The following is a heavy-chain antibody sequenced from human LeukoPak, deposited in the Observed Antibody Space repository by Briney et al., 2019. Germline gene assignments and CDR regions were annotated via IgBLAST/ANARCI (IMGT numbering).Heavy chain of an antibody. CDR1: GFILRNYA. J-gene: IGHJ4*02. D-gene: IGHD1-26*01. V-gene: IGHV3-23*01. Sequence: GGSLRLSCAASGFILRNYAMNWVRQAPGKGPEWVSSITGSGGGTSYADSVKGRFTISRGNSKSTLYLQLNSLRAEDTAVYYCARGLGSYQWGQGTLVTVSS. CDR2: ITGSGGGT. CDR3: ARGLGSYQ.